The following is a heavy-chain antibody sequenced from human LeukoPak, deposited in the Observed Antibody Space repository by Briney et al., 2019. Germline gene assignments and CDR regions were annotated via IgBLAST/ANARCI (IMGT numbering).Heavy chain of an antibody. D-gene: IGHD5-24*01. CDR1: GFTFSSYE. CDR3: ARGMATISGGNY. Sequence: QPGGSLRLSCAASGFTFSSYEMNWVRQAPGKGLEWVSYISRSGSDVYYADSVKGRFIISRDNAKNSLYLQMNSLRAEDTAVYYCARGMATISGGNYWGQGTLVTVSS. J-gene: IGHJ4*02. V-gene: IGHV3-48*03. CDR2: ISRSGSDV.